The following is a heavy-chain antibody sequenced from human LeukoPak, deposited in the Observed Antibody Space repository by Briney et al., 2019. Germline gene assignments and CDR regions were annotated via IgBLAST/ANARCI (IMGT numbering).Heavy chain of an antibody. J-gene: IGHJ4*02. CDR1: GFTFSSYA. CDR2: ISGSGGST. CDR3: SRDISATTRAYDY. D-gene: IGHD1-26*01. Sequence: QPGGSLRRSCAASGFTFSSYAMSWVRQAPGKGLEWVSAISGSGGSTYYADSVKGRFTISRDNSKNTLYLQMNSLRAEDTAVYYCSRDISATTRAYDYWGQGTLVTVSS. V-gene: IGHV3-23*01.